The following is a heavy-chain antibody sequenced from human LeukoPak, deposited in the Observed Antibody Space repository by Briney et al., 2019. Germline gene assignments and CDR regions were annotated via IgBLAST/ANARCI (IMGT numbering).Heavy chain of an antibody. V-gene: IGHV1-69*04. D-gene: IGHD3-22*01. CDR2: IIPIFGIA. CDR1: GGTFSSYA. Sequence: ASVKVSCKASGGTFSSYAISWVRQAPGQGLECMGRIIPIFGIANYAQKFQGRVTITADKSTSTAYMELSSLRSEDTAVYYCAREVTMIVVVITTGAWFDPWGQGTLVTVSS. CDR3: AREVTMIVVVITTGAWFDP. J-gene: IGHJ5*02.